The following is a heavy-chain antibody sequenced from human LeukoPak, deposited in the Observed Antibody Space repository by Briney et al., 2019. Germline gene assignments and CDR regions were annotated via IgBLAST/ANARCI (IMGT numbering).Heavy chain of an antibody. CDR2: IYSGGTT. D-gene: IGHD2-21*01. CDR1: GFIVSNNY. Sequence: PGGSLRLACAASGFIVSNNYMTWVRQAPGKGLEWVSTIYSGGTTYYADSVKGRFTISRDNAKNSLYLQMNSLRAEDTAVYYCARDLPQHIVVVIAIPLDYWGQGTLVTVSS. V-gene: IGHV3-53*01. CDR3: ARDLPQHIVVVIAIPLDY. J-gene: IGHJ4*02.